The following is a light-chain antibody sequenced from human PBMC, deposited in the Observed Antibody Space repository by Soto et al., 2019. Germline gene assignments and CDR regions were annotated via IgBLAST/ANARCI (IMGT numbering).Light chain of an antibody. CDR2: KAS. Sequence: DIQMTQSPSILSASVGDRVTITCRASQSISSWLAWYQQKPGKAPNLLIYKASSLESGVPSRFSGSGSGTEFTLTISSLQPDDFATYYCQQYNSYWTFGQGTKVDIK. CDR1: QSISSW. V-gene: IGKV1-5*03. J-gene: IGKJ1*01. CDR3: QQYNSYWT.